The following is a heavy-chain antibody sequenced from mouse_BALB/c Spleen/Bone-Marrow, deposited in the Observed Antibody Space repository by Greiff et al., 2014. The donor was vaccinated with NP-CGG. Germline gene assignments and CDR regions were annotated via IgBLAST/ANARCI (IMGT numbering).Heavy chain of an antibody. Sequence: QVQLQQSGAEVMKPGASVKISCKATGYTFSGNWIEWIKQRPGHGLEWIGEILPGGGSIHNNEKFKDKATFTADTSSNTAYMQLSNLTSEDSGVYYCVRRGGYGYWFAYWGQGTLVTVSA. V-gene: IGHV1-9*01. J-gene: IGHJ3*01. CDR2: ILPGGGSI. CDR3: VRRGGYGYWFAY. CDR1: GYTFSGNW. D-gene: IGHD1-2*01.